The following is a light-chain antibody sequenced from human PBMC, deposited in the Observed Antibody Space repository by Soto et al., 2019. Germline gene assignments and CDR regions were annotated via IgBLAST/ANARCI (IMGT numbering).Light chain of an antibody. Sequence: QSVLTQPPSASATPGQRVTISCSGRSSNIGSNYIYWFQQLPGTAPKLLMYRSNQRPSGVPDRFSGSKSGTSASLAISGLRSEDEADYYCAAWDDSLSGPVFGTGTKVTVL. CDR2: RSN. CDR1: SSNIGSNY. V-gene: IGLV1-47*01. J-gene: IGLJ1*01. CDR3: AAWDDSLSGPV.